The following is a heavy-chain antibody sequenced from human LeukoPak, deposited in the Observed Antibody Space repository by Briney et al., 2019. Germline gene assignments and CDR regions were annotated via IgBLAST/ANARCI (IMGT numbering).Heavy chain of an antibody. CDR2: INPNSGGT. V-gene: IGHV1-2*02. J-gene: IGHJ5*02. CDR3: AGDLPKLGPLHWFDP. CDR1: GYTFTGYY. Sequence: ASVKVSCKASGYTFTGYYMHWVRQAPGQGFEWMGWINPNSGGTNYAQKFQGRVTMTRDTSISTAYMELSRLRSDDTAVYYCAGDLPKLGPLHWFDPWGQGTLVTVSS. D-gene: IGHD3-16*02.